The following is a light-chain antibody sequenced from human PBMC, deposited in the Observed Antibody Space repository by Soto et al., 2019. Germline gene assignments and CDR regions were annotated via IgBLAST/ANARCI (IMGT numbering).Light chain of an antibody. Sequence: EIVLTQSPGTLSLSPGDRATLSCRASQSLSSRYLAWYRQKPGQAPRLLIYGASNRATGIPDRFSGSGSGTDFTLTISRLEPEDFAVYYCQQYGSSPHTFGQGTKLEIK. CDR1: QSLSSRY. CDR3: QQYGSSPHT. J-gene: IGKJ2*01. CDR2: GAS. V-gene: IGKV3-20*01.